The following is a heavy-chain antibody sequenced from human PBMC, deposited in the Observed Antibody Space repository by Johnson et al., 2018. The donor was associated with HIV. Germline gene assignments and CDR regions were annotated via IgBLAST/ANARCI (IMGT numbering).Heavy chain of an antibody. Sequence: QVQLVESGGGVVQPGGSLRLSCAASGFTFSSYGMHWVRQAPGKGLEWVSIIYAGGNIYYADSVKGRFTISRDNAKNSLYLQMNSLRAEDTAVYYCARDSWGIAARPEVWRSFDIWGQGTMVTVSS. D-gene: IGHD6-6*01. CDR3: ARDSWGIAARPEVWRSFDI. CDR1: GFTFSSYG. V-gene: IGHV3-NL1*01. J-gene: IGHJ3*02. CDR2: IYAGGNI.